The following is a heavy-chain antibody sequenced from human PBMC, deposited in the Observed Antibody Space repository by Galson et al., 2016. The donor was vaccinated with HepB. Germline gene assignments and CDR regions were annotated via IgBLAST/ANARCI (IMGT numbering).Heavy chain of an antibody. CDR3: ARTVDTAMEFDS. D-gene: IGHD5-18*01. Sequence: TLSLTCTASGGSISSSNYYWSWIRQHPGKGLEWIGYIYYSGSTYYNPSLKSRVTISLDTSKKQFSLKLSSVTAADTAVYYCARTVDTAMEFDSWGQGTVVTVSS. CDR2: IYYSGST. V-gene: IGHV4-31*03. J-gene: IGHJ4*02. CDR1: GGSISSSNYY.